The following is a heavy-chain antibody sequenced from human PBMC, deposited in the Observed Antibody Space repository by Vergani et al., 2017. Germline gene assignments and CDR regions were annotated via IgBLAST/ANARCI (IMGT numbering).Heavy chain of an antibody. CDR2: IYYSGST. V-gene: IGHV4-59*01. D-gene: IGHD1-26*01. Sequence: QVQLQESGPGLVKPSETLSLTCTVSGGSISRYYWSWIRQPPGKGLEWIGYIYYSGSTNYNPSLKSRVTISVDTSKNQFSLKLSSVTAADTAVYYCAGDLLGMDVWGQGTTVTVSS. CDR3: AGDLLGMDV. CDR1: GGSISRYY. J-gene: IGHJ6*02.